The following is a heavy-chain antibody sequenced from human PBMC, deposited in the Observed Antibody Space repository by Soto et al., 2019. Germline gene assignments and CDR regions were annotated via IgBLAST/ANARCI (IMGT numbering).Heavy chain of an antibody. CDR1: GGSISTFY. CDR2: VYYTGST. Sequence: SETLSLTCTVSGGSISTFYWSWIRQPPGKGLEWIGYVYYTGSTSYNPSLKRRVTFSADSSRGQFSLRLNSVTAADTAVYYCARTVLGPDLLADSFVDYYYYMDVWGQGTTVTVSS. V-gene: IGHV4-59*08. D-gene: IGHD3-9*01. CDR3: ARTVLGPDLLADSFVDYYYYMDV. J-gene: IGHJ6*03.